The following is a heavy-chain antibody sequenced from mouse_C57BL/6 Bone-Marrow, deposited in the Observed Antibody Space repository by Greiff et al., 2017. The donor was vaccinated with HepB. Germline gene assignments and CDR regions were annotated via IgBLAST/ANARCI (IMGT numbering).Heavy chain of an antibody. CDR1: GYTFTSYW. CDR2: IDPSDSYT. D-gene: IGHD1-1*01. Sequence: QVQLQQSGAELVMPGASVKLSCKASGYTFTSYWMHWVKQRPGQGLEWIGEIDPSDSYTNYNQKFKGKSTLTVDKSSSTAYMQLSSLTSEDSAVYYCARSAYYGSILDYWGQGTTLTVSS. CDR3: ARSAYYGSILDY. V-gene: IGHV1-69*01. J-gene: IGHJ2*01.